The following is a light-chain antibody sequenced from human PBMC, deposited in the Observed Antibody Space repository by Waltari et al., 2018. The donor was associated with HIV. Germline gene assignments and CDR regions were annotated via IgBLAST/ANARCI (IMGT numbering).Light chain of an antibody. CDR1: QSVSSN. V-gene: IGKV3-15*01. CDR3: QQYSNWPPRT. CDR2: GAS. J-gene: IGKJ1*01. Sequence: EIVMTQSPATLSVSPGERATLSCRASQSVSSNVAWYQQKPGQAPRLLIYGASTRATGVPARFSGSGSGTEFTLTISSLQSEDFAVYYCQQYSNWPPRTFGQGTKVEVK.